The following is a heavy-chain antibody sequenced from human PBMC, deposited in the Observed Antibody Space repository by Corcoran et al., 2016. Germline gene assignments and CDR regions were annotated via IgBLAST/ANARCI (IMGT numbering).Heavy chain of an antibody. CDR2: ISSSSSYI. Sequence: EVQLVESGGGLVKPGGSLRLSCAASGFTFSSYSMNWVRQAPGKGLEWVSSISSSSSYIYYADSVKGRFTISRDNAKNSLYLQMNSLRAEDTAVYYCAGEYSSGWYYYYGMDVWGQGTTVTVSS. V-gene: IGHV3-21*01. D-gene: IGHD6-19*01. CDR1: GFTFSSYS. J-gene: IGHJ6*02. CDR3: AGEYSSGWYYYYGMDV.